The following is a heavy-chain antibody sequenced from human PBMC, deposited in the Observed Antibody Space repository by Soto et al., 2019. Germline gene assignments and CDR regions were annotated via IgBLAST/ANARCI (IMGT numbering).Heavy chain of an antibody. CDR1: GYTFTSYD. D-gene: IGHD3-10*01. CDR3: ARGVLFYYGSGSTRQIFDY. J-gene: IGHJ4*02. V-gene: IGHV1-8*01. Sequence: QVQLVQSGAEVKKPGASVKVSCKASGYTFTSYDINWVRQATGQGLEWMGWMNPNSGNTGYAQKFQGRVTMTRNTSISTAYMELSSLRSEDTAVYYCARGVLFYYGSGSTRQIFDYWGQGTLVSVSS. CDR2: MNPNSGNT.